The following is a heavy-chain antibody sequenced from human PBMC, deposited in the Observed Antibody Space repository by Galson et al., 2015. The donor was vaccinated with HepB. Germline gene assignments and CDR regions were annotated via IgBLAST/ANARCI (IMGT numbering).Heavy chain of an antibody. CDR3: AREFWAIVVVPAATGFDP. V-gene: IGHV1-3*01. CDR1: GYTFTSYA. Sequence: SVKVSCKASGYTFTSYAMHWVRQAPGQRLEWMGWINAGNGNTKYSQKFQGRVTITRDTSASTAYMELSSLRSEDTAVYYCAREFWAIVVVPAATGFDPWGQGTLVTVSS. J-gene: IGHJ5*02. CDR2: INAGNGNT. D-gene: IGHD2-2*01.